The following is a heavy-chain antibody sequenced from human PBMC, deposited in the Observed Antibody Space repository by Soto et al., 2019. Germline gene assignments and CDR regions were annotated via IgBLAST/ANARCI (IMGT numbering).Heavy chain of an antibody. CDR1: GFIFSAYA. CDR3: APCKQKVIHCAMDV. J-gene: IGHJ6*02. D-gene: IGHD2-21*01. V-gene: IGHV3-30*02. CDR2: ISCDGSSK. Sequence: QVHLVESGGGAVQAGGSLRVSCATSGFIFSAYAMSWVRQAPGKGLGWVAFISCDGSSKYYGDSVKGRFTVSRDNSKNTLLLQLSSLRGDDTAVYYCAPCKQKVIHCAMDVWGQGAPVTV.